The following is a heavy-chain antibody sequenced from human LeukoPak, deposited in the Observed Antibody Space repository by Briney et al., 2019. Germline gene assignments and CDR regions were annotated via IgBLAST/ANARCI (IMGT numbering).Heavy chain of an antibody. CDR1: GGSISGYY. CDR3: ARDSDCSGGSCYDY. CDR2: IFYSGST. V-gene: IGHV4-59*01. Sequence: SETLSLTCTVSGGSISGYYWSWIRQPPGKGLEWIGYIFYSGSTNYNPSLKSRVTISVDTSKNQFSLKLSSVTAADTAVYYCARDSDCSGGSCYDYWGQGTLVTVSS. J-gene: IGHJ4*02. D-gene: IGHD2-15*01.